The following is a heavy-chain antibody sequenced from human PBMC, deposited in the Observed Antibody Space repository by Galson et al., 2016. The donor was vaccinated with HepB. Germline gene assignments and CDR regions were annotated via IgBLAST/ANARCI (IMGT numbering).Heavy chain of an antibody. Sequence: SLRLSCAASGLTFSNHVMHWDRQALGKGLEWVALISSDGNEYSADSVKGRFTISRDNSKNTLSLQMNSLRPDDTAVYFCVTGPRQTPYTSGWPYFDYWGHGTLVTVSS. D-gene: IGHD6-19*01. CDR3: VTGPRQTPYTSGWPYFDY. J-gene: IGHJ4*01. CDR2: ISSDGNE. CDR1: GLTFSNHV. V-gene: IGHV3-30*03.